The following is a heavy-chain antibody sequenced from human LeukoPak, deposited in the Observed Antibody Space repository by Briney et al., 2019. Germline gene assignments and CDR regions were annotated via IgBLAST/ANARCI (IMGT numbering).Heavy chain of an antibody. Sequence: GGSLRLSCAASGFTFSSYGMHWVRQAPGKGLEWVAVISYDGSNKYYADSVKGRFTLSRDNSKNTLYLQMNSLRPEDTAVYYCATAPSSGCYTMDVWGQGTTVTVSS. CDR1: GFTFSSYG. CDR3: ATAPSSGCYTMDV. D-gene: IGHD6-19*01. J-gene: IGHJ6*02. CDR2: ISYDGSNK. V-gene: IGHV3-30*03.